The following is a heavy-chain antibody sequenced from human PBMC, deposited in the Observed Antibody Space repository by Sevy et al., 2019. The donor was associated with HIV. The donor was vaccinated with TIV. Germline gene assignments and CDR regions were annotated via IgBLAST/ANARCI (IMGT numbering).Heavy chain of an antibody. J-gene: IGHJ6*02. V-gene: IGHV4-31*03. CDR3: VRDREWEQRYYYYGMDV. D-gene: IGHD1-26*01. CDR1: GGSISSGAYY. CDR2: IYSSGST. Sequence: SETLSLTCTVSGGSISSGAYYWSWIRQHPGKGLEWIGYIYSSGSTYYNPSLKSRVTISGDTSKNQFSLKLSSVTAADTAVYYCVRDREWEQRYYYYGMDVWGQGTTVTVSS.